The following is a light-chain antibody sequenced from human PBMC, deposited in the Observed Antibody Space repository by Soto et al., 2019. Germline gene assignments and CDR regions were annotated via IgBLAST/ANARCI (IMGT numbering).Light chain of an antibody. CDR3: CSFGSSAKI. Sequence: QSALTQPASVSGSPGQSIPISCNGTSRDIGSYDLLSWYQQHPGKAPKLMIYEVTKRPAGVSDRFSGSKSANTASLTISGLQSEEEDDYYCCSFGSSAKIFGGGTKLTVL. CDR1: SRDIGSYDL. V-gene: IGLV2-23*02. J-gene: IGLJ2*01. CDR2: EVT.